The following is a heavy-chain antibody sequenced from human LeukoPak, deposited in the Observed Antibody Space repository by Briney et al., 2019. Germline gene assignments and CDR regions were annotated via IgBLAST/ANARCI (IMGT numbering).Heavy chain of an antibody. J-gene: IGHJ6*02. CDR3: GRVGGRIGAYYAMDV. Sequence: AAVKVSCKASGYTFTGYYMHWVRQTPGQGLEWMGWINSNSGASKYIQKFQGRVTMTRDTSISTAYMELSSLRSDDTAVYYCGRVGGRIGAYYAMDVWGQGTTVTVS. V-gene: IGHV1-2*02. D-gene: IGHD3-16*01. CDR1: GYTFTGYY. CDR2: INSNSGAS.